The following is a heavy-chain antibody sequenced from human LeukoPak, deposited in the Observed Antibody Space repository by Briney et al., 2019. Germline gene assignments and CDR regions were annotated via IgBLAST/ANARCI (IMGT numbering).Heavy chain of an antibody. CDR2: ISTNNGNT. CDR1: GGTFSSYD. D-gene: IGHD3-22*01. J-gene: IGHJ4*02. V-gene: IGHV1-18*01. Sequence: GASVKVSCKASGGTFSSYDISWVRQAPGQGLEWMGWISTNNGNTNYAQKFQGRVTMTTDTSTSTAYMEMRSLTSDDTAVYYCARDKFSSGGGDYWGQGTPVTVFS. CDR3: ARDKFSSGGGDY.